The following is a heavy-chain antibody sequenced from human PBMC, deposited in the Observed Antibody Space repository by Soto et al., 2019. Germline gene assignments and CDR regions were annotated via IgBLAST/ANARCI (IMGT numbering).Heavy chain of an antibody. J-gene: IGHJ4*02. Sequence: QVHLQESGPGLVKPSGTLSLTCAVSGGSITTNWWSWVRQPPGEGLEWIGEIYHSGTTNYNPSLSGRVTTSVDKSTNQFSLNLNSVTAADAAIYYCARHIAVPRTRGSDYWGQGNLVTVSS. D-gene: IGHD6-19*01. CDR2: IYHSGTT. V-gene: IGHV4-4*02. CDR3: ARHIAVPRTRGSDY. CDR1: GGSITTNW.